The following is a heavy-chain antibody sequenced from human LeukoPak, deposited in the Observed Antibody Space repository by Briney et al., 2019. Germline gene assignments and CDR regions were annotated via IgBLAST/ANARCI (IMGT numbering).Heavy chain of an antibody. CDR2: ISSSGSTI. D-gene: IGHD3-10*01. J-gene: IGHJ5*02. Sequence: GGSLRLSCAASGFTFSNAWMNWVRQAPGKGLEWVSYISSSGSTIYYVDSVKGRFTISRDNAKNSLYLQMNSLRAEDTAVYYCARDKDDYGSGNHWFDPWGQGTLVTVSS. CDR3: ARDKDDYGSGNHWFDP. V-gene: IGHV3-11*01. CDR1: GFTFSNAW.